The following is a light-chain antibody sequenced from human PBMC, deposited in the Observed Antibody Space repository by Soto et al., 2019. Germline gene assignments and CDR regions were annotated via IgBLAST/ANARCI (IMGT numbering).Light chain of an antibody. CDR1: SSDVGGYNY. Sequence: QSALTQPASVSGSPGQSITISCTGTSSDVGGYNYVSWYQQHPGKAPKLMIYEVSNRPSGVSNRFSGSKSGNTASLTISGLQAEDEDDYYCSSYTSSSTSVFGGGTKVTVL. J-gene: IGLJ3*02. CDR2: EVS. CDR3: SSYTSSSTSV. V-gene: IGLV2-14*01.